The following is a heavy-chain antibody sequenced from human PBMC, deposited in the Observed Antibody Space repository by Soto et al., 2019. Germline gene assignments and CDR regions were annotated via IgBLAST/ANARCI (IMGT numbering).Heavy chain of an antibody. D-gene: IGHD6-25*01. CDR1: GYTFTGYY. CDR2: INPNSGGT. V-gene: IGHV1-2*02. CDR3: AREIAAAVRYFDY. J-gene: IGHJ4*02. Sequence: ASVKVSCKASGYTFTGYYMHWVRQAPGQGLEWMGWINPNSGGTNYAQKFQGRVTMTRDTSISTAYMELSRLRSDDTAVYYCAREIAAAVRYFDYGGQGPLVTVSS.